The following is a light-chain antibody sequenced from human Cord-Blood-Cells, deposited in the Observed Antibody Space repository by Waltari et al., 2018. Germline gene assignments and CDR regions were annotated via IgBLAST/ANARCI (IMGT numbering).Light chain of an antibody. J-gene: IGKJ3*01. Sequence: DIQMTQSPSSLSASVGDRVTITCRASQSISSYLNWYQQKPRKAPKLLIYAASSLQSEVPSRFSGSGSGTDFTLTISSLQPEDFATYYCQQSYSTPFTFGPGTKVDIK. V-gene: IGKV1-39*01. CDR3: QQSYSTPFT. CDR1: QSISSY. CDR2: AAS.